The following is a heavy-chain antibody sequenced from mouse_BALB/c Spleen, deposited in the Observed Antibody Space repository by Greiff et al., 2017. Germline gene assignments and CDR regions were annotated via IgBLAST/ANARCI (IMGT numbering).Heavy chain of an antibody. D-gene: IGHD2-12*01. J-gene: IGHJ3*01. CDR2: IYPSDSYT. Sequence: VQLQQPGAELVRPGASVKLSCKASGFTFTSYWMNWVKQRPGQGLEWIGNIYPSDSYTNYNQKFKDKATLTVDKTSSTAYMQLSSPTSEDSAVYYCTRECYDSFAYWGQGTLVTVSA. CDR1: GFTFTSYW. CDR3: TRECYDSFAY. V-gene: IGHV1-69*02.